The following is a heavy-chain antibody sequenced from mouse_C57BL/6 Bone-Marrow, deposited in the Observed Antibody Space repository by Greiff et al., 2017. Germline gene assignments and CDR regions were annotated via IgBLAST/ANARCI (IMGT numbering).Heavy chain of an antibody. J-gene: IGHJ2*01. CDR3: AMKGIYITTVVALDY. CDR1: GYTFTCYW. CDR2: IHPSACDT. V-gene: IGHV1-74*01. D-gene: IGHD1-1*01. Sequence: QVQLQQPGAELVKPGASVKVSCKASGYTFTCYWLHWVKQRPGQGLEWIGRIHPSACDTNSNQKFKGKATLTVDKSSSTAYMQLSSLASKDSAVYYCAMKGIYITTVVALDYWGQGTTLTGSS.